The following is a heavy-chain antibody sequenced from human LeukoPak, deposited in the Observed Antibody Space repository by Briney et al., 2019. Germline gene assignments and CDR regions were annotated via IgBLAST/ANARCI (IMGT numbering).Heavy chain of an antibody. CDR1: GFTFSGSA. CDR2: IRSKANSYAT. D-gene: IGHD1-26*01. V-gene: IGHV3-73*01. CDR3: TTRTLVGATRLDY. Sequence: PGGSLRLSCAASGFTFSGSAMHWVRQASGKGLEWVGRIRSKANSYATAYAASVKGRFTISRDGSKNTAYLQMNSLKTEDTAVYYCTTRTLVGATRLDYWGQGTLVTVSS. J-gene: IGHJ4*02.